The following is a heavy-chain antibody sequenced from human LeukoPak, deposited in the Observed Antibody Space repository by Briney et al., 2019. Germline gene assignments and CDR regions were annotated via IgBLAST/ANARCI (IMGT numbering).Heavy chain of an antibody. CDR1: GFTFSSYA. J-gene: IGHJ4*02. V-gene: IGHV3-23*01. D-gene: IGHD6-19*01. CDR3: AKDRGGSGWPYYFDY. Sequence: GRSLRLSCAASGFTFSSYAMSWVRQAPGKGLEWVSAISGSGGSTYYADSVKGRFTISRDNSKNTLYLQMNSLRAEDTAVYYCAKDRGGSGWPYYFDYWGQGTLVTVSS. CDR2: ISGSGGST.